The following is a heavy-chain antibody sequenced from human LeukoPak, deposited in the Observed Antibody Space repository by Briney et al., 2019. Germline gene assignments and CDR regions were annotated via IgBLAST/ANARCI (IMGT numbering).Heavy chain of an antibody. Sequence: GGSLRLSCAASGFTFSSYSMNWVRQAPGKGLEWVAVIWYDGSNKYYADSVKGRFTISRDNSKNTLYLQMNSLKAEDTAVYYCAKGDLGYCSSTSCSGVDAFDIWGQGTMVTVSS. CDR2: IWYDGSNK. D-gene: IGHD2-2*01. J-gene: IGHJ3*02. V-gene: IGHV3-33*06. CDR3: AKGDLGYCSSTSCSGVDAFDI. CDR1: GFTFSSYS.